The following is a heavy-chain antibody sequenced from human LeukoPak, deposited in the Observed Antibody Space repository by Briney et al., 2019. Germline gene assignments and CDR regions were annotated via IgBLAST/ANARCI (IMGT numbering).Heavy chain of an antibody. D-gene: IGHD3-9*01. CDR3: ARGSVLRYSDWLLECYMDV. J-gene: IGHJ6*03. Sequence: VASVKVSCKASGYTFTGYYMHWVRQAPGQGLEWMGWINPHSGGTNYAQKFQGRVTMTRDTSISTAYMELSRLRSDDTAVYYCARGSVLRYSDWLLECYMDVWGKGTTVTISS. CDR1: GYTFTGYY. V-gene: IGHV1-2*02. CDR2: INPHSGGT.